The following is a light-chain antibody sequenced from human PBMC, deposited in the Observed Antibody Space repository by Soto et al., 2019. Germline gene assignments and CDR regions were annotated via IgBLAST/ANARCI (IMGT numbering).Light chain of an antibody. CDR3: QQLNSYPLT. CDR1: QDISSY. V-gene: IGKV1-9*01. Sequence: DIQLTQSPSFLSASVGDRVTITCRASQDISSYLAWYQQKPGKAPQLLIYAASTLQSGVPSRFSGSGSGTEFTLTISSLQPEDFATYYCQQLNSYPLTFGPGTKVDI. CDR2: AAS. J-gene: IGKJ3*01.